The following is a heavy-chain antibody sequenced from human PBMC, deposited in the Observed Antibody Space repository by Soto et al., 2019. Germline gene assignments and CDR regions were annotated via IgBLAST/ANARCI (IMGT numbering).Heavy chain of an antibody. CDR2: IYTSGST. V-gene: IGHV4-4*07. D-gene: IGHD2-15*01. Sequence: SETLSLTCTVSGGSISSYYWSWIRQPAGKGLEWIGRIYTSGSTNYNPSLKSRVTMSVDTSKNQFSLKLSSVTAADTAVYYCARGGYCSGGSCLSPYYYYYYGMDVWSQGTTVTVSS. CDR3: ARGGYCSGGSCLSPYYYYYYGMDV. CDR1: GGSISSYY. J-gene: IGHJ6*02.